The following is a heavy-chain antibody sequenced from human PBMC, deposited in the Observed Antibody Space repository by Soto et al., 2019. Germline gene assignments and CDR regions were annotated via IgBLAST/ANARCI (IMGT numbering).Heavy chain of an antibody. CDR3: ARAPKRSSGWSYYFDY. Sequence: SETLSLTCTVSGGSISSYSWDWIRQAPGKGLEWIGYISYIGDSNYNPSLDSRLRISIDRSKNQFSLKLSSVTAADTAVYYCARAPKRSSGWSYYFDYWGQGTLVTVSS. V-gene: IGHV4-59*01. J-gene: IGHJ4*02. D-gene: IGHD6-19*01. CDR1: GGSISSYS. CDR2: ISYIGDS.